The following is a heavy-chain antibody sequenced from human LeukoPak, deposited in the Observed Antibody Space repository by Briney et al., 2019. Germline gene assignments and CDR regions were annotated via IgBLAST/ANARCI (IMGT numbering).Heavy chain of an antibody. J-gene: IGHJ4*02. Sequence: SETLSLTCAVYGGSFSGYYWSWIRQPPGKGLEWIGEINHSGSTNYNPSLKSRVTISVDTSKNQFSLKLSSVTAADTAVYYCARPQIDSGYYSNWGQGTLVTVSS. V-gene: IGHV4-34*01. CDR1: GGSFSGYY. D-gene: IGHD3-22*01. CDR3: ARPQIDSGYYSN. CDR2: INHSGST.